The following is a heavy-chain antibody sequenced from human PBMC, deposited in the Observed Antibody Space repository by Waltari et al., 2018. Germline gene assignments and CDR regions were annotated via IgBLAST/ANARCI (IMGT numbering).Heavy chain of an antibody. CDR2: ISASGGNT. CDR3: AKGDTGRSAPSDY. D-gene: IGHD5-18*01. V-gene: IGHV3-23*01. CDR1: GFTCSSYA. J-gene: IGHJ4*02. Sequence: EVQLLESGGGLAQPGGSLRLSCAASGFTCSSYAMSWVRQAPGKGLEWVSSISASGGNTYYADSVKGRFTISRDNMKNTINLQMNSLRAEDTAVYFCAKGDTGRSAPSDYWGQGTLVTVSS.